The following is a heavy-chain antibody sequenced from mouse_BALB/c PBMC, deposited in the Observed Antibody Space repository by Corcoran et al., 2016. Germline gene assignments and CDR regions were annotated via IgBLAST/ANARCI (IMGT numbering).Heavy chain of an antibody. CDR2: IDPNNGGT. V-gene: IGHV1-22*01. Sequence: GTELVKPGASVKISCKTSGYTFTEYTIHWVKQSHGKSLGWIGGIDPNNGGTSYNQKFKGKASMTVDKSSSTAYMELRSLTSEDSAVYYCARDGARATSYAMDNWGQGTSVTVSS. CDR3: ARDGARATSYAMDN. CDR1: GYTFTEYT. J-gene: IGHJ4*01. D-gene: IGHD3-1*01.